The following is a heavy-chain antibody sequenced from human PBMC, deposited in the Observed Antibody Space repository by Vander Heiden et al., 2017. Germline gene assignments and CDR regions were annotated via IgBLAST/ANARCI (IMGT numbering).Heavy chain of an antibody. Sequence: EVQLLQSGGGLVQPGGSLRLSCAASGFSFSTYSMHWVRRAPGRGLEWVAFISASGIDIYYTDSVKGRFTISRDNAKNSLYLQMSSLRDDDTALYYCARDGGSSGWYNWFDPWGQGTQVTVSS. D-gene: IGHD6-19*01. CDR2: ISASGIDI. CDR1: GFSFSTYS. CDR3: ARDGGSSGWYNWFDP. J-gene: IGHJ5*02. V-gene: IGHV3-48*02.